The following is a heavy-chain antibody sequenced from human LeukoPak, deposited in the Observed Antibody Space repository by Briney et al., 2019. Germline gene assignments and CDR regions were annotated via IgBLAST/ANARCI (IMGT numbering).Heavy chain of an antibody. J-gene: IGHJ5*02. CDR1: GFTFSSYG. V-gene: IGHV3-30*02. CDR2: IRYDGSNK. Sequence: GGSLRLSCAASGFTFSSYGMHWVRQAPGKGLEWVAFIRYDGSNKYYADSVKGRFTISRDNSKNTLYLQMNSLRAEDTAVYYCAREKDYYYDNSGYYSRFDPWGQGTLVTVSS. D-gene: IGHD3-22*01. CDR3: AREKDYYYDNSGYYSRFDP.